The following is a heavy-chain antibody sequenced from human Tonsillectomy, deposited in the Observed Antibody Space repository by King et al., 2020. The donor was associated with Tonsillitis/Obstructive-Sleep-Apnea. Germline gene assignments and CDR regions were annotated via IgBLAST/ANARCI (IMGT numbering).Heavy chain of an antibody. J-gene: IGHJ4*02. CDR2: ITSSSSYI. Sequence: DVQLVESGGGLVKPGGSLRLSCAASGFTFSTYSMNWVRQAPGKGLEWVSSITSSSSYIYYADSVKGRFTISRDNAKNSLYLQMNSLRAEDKAVYYCARDRDDFWSAYPMRSCFDYWGQGTLVTVSS. V-gene: IGHV3-21*01. D-gene: IGHD3-3*01. CDR3: ARDRDDFWSAYPMRSCFDY. CDR1: GFTFSTYS.